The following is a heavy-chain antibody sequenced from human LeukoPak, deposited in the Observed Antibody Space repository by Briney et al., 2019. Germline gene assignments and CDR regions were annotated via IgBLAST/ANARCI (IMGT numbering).Heavy chain of an antibody. D-gene: IGHD5-18*01. Sequence: SETLSLTCTVSGGSINNYYWSWIRQPAGKGLEWIGRIYSSGSTNYNPSVQSRVTISVDKSKNQFSLEMSSVTAADTAVYYCARGYAYHYMDVWGKGTTVTVSS. CDR1: GGSINNYY. J-gene: IGHJ6*03. V-gene: IGHV4-4*07. CDR2: IYSSGST. CDR3: ARGYAYHYMDV.